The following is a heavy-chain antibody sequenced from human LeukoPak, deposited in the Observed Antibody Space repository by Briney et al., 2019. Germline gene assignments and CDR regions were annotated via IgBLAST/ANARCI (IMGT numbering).Heavy chain of an antibody. CDR3: AGEAPLEDCSIISCYPVGWFGP. J-gene: IGHJ5*02. Sequence: GASVKVSCKASGYTFTGYYMHWVRQAPGQGLEWMGWINPNSGGTNYAQKFQGRVTMTRDTSISTDYMELSRLRSDDTAVYYCAGEAPLEDCSIISCYPVGWFGPRGRGTMVTVSS. V-gene: IGHV1-2*02. D-gene: IGHD2-2*01. CDR2: INPNSGGT. CDR1: GYTFTGYY.